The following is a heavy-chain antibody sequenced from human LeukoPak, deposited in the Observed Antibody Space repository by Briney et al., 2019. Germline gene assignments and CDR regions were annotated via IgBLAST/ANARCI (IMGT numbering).Heavy chain of an antibody. J-gene: IGHJ4*02. CDR2: IYHSGST. CDR1: GYSISSGYY. CDR3: ARSGSGYLRYYFDY. Sequence: PSETLSLTCTVSGYSISSGYYWGWIRPPPGKGLEWIGSIYHSGSTYYNPSLKSRVTISVDTSKNQFSLKLNSVTAADTAVYYCARSGSGYLRYYFDYWGQGTLVTVSS. D-gene: IGHD5-12*01. V-gene: IGHV4-38-2*02.